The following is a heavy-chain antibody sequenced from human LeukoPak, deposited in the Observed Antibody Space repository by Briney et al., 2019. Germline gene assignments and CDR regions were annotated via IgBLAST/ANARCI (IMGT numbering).Heavy chain of an antibody. CDR3: ARLQITTYDILTGYYNWFDP. V-gene: IGHV4-34*01. CDR1: GGSFSGYY. D-gene: IGHD3-9*01. J-gene: IGHJ5*02. CDR2: INHSGST. Sequence: PSETLSLTCAVYGGSFSGYYWSWIRQPPGKGLEWIGEINHSGSTNYNPSLKSRVTISVDTSKNQFSLKLSSVTAADTAVYYCARLQITTYDILTGYYNWFDPWGQGTLVTVSS.